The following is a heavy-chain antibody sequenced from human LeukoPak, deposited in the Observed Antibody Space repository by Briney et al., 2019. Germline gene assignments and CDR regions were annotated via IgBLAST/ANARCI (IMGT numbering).Heavy chain of an antibody. Sequence: GGSLRLSCAASGFTFSSYSMNWVRQAPGKGLEWVSSISSSSSYIYYADSVKGRFTISRDNAKNSLYLQMNSLRAEDTAIYYCATDCTSSSCLQSDHWGQGALVTVSS. CDR1: GFTFSSYS. CDR2: ISSSSSYI. V-gene: IGHV3-21*01. D-gene: IGHD2-2*01. J-gene: IGHJ4*02. CDR3: ATDCTSSSCLQSDH.